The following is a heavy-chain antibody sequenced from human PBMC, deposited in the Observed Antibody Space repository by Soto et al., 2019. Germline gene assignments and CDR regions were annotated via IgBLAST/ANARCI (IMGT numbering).Heavy chain of an antibody. J-gene: IGHJ4*02. CDR3: TRGVYGGYEY. V-gene: IGHV1-69*12. Sequence: QVQLVQSGAEVKKPGSSVKVSCKASGGTFSSYSITWVRQAPGQGLEWMGGIIPIFGTANYAQKFQGRVTITADESTSTGCMEMSSLRSEDTAVYYCTRGVYGGYEYWGQGTLVTVSS. CDR1: GGTFSSYS. D-gene: IGHD5-12*01. CDR2: IIPIFGTA.